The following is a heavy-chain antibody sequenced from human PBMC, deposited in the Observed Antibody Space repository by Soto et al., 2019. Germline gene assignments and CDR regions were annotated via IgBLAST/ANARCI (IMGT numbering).Heavy chain of an antibody. Sequence: PGGSLRLSCAASGFSFNDAWMNWVRQAPGKGLEWVGRVKSKSVGGTTDYVAPVKGRFTISRDDSRNTLYLQMNNLKTEDTAIYYCTTDYCISTTCHLTYWGQGTLLTVSA. D-gene: IGHD2-2*01. CDR1: GFSFNDAW. CDR3: TTDYCISTTCHLTY. J-gene: IGHJ4*02. CDR2: VKSKSVGGTT. V-gene: IGHV3-15*07.